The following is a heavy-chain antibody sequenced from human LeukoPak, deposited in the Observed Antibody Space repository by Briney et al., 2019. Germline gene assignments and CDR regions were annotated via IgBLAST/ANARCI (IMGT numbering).Heavy chain of an antibody. Sequence: GGSLSLSCAASGFTFSTYAMHWVRQAPGKGLEWVAFIRYDGTNKHYGDSVKGRFTISRDNSKNTLYLQMNSLRAEDTAVYYCATIAAAGYYFDYWGQGTLVTVSS. J-gene: IGHJ4*02. CDR3: ATIAAAGYYFDY. CDR2: IRYDGTNK. V-gene: IGHV3-30*02. D-gene: IGHD6-13*01. CDR1: GFTFSTYA.